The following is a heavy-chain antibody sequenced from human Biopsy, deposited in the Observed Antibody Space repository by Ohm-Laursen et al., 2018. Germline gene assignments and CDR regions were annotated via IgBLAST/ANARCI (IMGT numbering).Heavy chain of an antibody. CDR1: GGSFNGYF. D-gene: IGHD6-13*01. J-gene: IGHJ6*02. CDR3: ARAPLPGIGAAYQGRFLYGMDV. Sequence: GTLSLTCVVYGGSFNGYFWSWIRQPPGKGLEWIGDITQSGSTNYSPSLKSRVTISVDTAKKQFSLSLRSVTAADTAVYYCARAPLPGIGAAYQGRFLYGMDVWGQGTTVSVSS. V-gene: IGHV4-34*01. CDR2: ITQSGST.